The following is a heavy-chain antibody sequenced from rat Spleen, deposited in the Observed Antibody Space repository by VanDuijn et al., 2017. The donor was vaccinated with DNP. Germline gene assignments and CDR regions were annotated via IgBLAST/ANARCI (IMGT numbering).Heavy chain of an antibody. CDR2: ITNTGGST. Sequence: EVQLVESGGGLVQPGRSLKLSCVASGFTFNNYWMTWIRQAPGKGLEWVASITNTGGSTYHPDSVKGRFTISRDNAKSTLYLQRNGLRSEDTATYYCTSTVMDAWGQGASVTVSS. CDR1: GFTFNNYW. J-gene: IGHJ4*01. CDR3: TSTVMDA. V-gene: IGHV5-31*01.